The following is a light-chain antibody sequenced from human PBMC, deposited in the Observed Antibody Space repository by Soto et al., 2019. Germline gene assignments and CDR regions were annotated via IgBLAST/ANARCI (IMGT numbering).Light chain of an antibody. CDR1: SSDVGGYNY. J-gene: IGLJ1*01. V-gene: IGLV2-14*01. CDR2: EVS. CDR3: SSYTSSSSWV. Sequence: QSALTQPASVSRSPGQSITISCTGTSSDVGGYNYVSWYQQHPGKAPKLMIYEVSNRPSGVSNRFSGSKSGNTASMTISGLQAEDETDYYCSSYTSSSSWVFGTGTKLTVL.